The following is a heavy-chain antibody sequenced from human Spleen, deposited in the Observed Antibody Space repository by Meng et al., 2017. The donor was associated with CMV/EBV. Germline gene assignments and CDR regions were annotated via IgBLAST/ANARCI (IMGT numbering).Heavy chain of an antibody. D-gene: IGHD2-2*01. CDR3: AGGLEQLLFDY. V-gene: IGHV3-69-1*01. J-gene: IGHJ4*02. CDR2: INSVGTI. Sequence: GESLKISCAASGFTVSSNYMSWVRQAPGKGPEWVSYINSVGTIHYTDSVKGRFTISRDNVKNSLHLQMNSLRAEDTAVYYCAGGLEQLLFDYWGQGVLVTVSS. CDR1: GFTVSSNY.